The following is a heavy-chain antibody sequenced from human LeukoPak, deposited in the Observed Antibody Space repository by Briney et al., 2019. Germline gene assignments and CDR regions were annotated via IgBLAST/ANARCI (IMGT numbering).Heavy chain of an antibody. CDR2: ISAYNGNT. V-gene: IGHV1-18*01. CDR3: ARDWIQLWPTNNYYYYYMDV. CDR1: GYTFTSYG. J-gene: IGHJ6*03. D-gene: IGHD5-18*01. Sequence: GASVKVSCKASGYTFTSYGISWVRQAPGQGLEWMGWISAYNGNTNYAQKLQGRVTMTTDTSTSTAYMELRSLRSDDTAVYYCARDWIQLWPTNNYYYYYMDVWGKGTTVTISS.